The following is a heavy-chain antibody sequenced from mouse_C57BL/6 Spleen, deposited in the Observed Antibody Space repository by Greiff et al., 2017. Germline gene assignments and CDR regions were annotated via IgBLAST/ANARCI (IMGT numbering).Heavy chain of an antibody. CDR2: IWGVGST. D-gene: IGHD2-4*01. J-gene: IGHJ3*01. V-gene: IGHV2-6*01. CDR3: ASGDYDYPWFAY. CDR1: GFSLTSYG. Sequence: VKVVESGPGLVAPSQSLSITCTVSGFSLTSYGVDWVRQSPGKGLEWLGVIWGVGSTNYNSALKSRLSISKDNSKSQVFLKMNSLQTDDTAMYYCASGDYDYPWFAYWGQGTLVTVSA.